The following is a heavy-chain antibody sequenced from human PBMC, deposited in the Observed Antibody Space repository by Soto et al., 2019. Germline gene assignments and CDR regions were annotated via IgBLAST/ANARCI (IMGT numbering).Heavy chain of an antibody. CDR3: ARDYGGQNVYFDY. Sequence: ASVKVSCKASGYTFTSYDIHWVRQAPGQGLEWMGIINPSCGSTSYAQKFQGRVTMTRDTSTSTVYMELSSLRSEDTAVYYCARDYGGQNVYFDYWGQGTLVTVSS. CDR2: INPSCGST. CDR1: GYTFTSYD. D-gene: IGHD4-17*01. V-gene: IGHV1-46*03. J-gene: IGHJ4*02.